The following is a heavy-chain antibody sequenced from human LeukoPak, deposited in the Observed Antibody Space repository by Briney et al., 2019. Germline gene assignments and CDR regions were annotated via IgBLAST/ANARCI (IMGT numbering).Heavy chain of an antibody. D-gene: IGHD5-18*01. J-gene: IGHJ6*03. CDR1: GYSFTSYW. CDR3: ARRIRGYSYGYYYYYYMDV. Sequence: GESLKISCKGSGYSFTSYWIGWVRQMPGKGLEWMGIIYPGDSDTRYSPSFQGQVTISADKSISTAYLQWSSLKASDTAMYYCARRIRGYSYGYYYYYYMDVWGKGTTVTVSS. V-gene: IGHV5-51*01. CDR2: IYPGDSDT.